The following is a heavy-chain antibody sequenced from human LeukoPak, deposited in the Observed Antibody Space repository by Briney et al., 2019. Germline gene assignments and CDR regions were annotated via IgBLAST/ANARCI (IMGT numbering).Heavy chain of an antibody. CDR3: AKGFRYYGSGSYYEIDY. D-gene: IGHD3-10*01. V-gene: IGHV3-23*01. CDR2: LSVGGDTT. J-gene: IGHJ4*02. CDR1: GFTFSSYA. Sequence: PGGSLRLSCAASGFTFSSYAMSWVRQAPGTGLEWVSTLSVGGDTTYYADSVKGRFTISKDNSKNTLYLHMNSLRAEDTAVYYCAKGFRYYGSGSYYEIDYWGQGTLVTVSS.